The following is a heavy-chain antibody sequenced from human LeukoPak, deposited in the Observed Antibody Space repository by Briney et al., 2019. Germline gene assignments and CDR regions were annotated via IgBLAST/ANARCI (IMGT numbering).Heavy chain of an antibody. CDR2: MSGAGGRI. CDR1: GFTFSIYA. V-gene: IGHV3-23*01. CDR3: AKSATVGIKAPFDC. J-gene: IGHJ4*02. Sequence: GGSLRLSCEASGFTFSIYAMSWVRQAPGKGLEWLSIMSGAGGRIEYADSVKGRFTISRDNSKNTLYLQMSSLRAEDTAVYYCAKSATVGIKAPFDCWGQGALVTVSS. D-gene: IGHD1-26*01.